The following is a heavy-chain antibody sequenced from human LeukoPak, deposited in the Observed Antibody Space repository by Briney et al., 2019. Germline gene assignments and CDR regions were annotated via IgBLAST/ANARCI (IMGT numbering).Heavy chain of an antibody. J-gene: IGHJ4*02. CDR2: IWYDGSKK. CDR3: ARGGYDLWSGYRIDF. V-gene: IGHV3-33*01. Sequence: PGRSLRLSCAASGFTFTSYGRHWVRQAPGKGLEWVAVIWYDGSKKYYADSVKGRFTISRDNSKNTLYLQMISLRAEDTAVYYCARGGYDLWSGYRIDFWGQGTLVTVSS. D-gene: IGHD3-3*01. CDR1: GFTFTSYG.